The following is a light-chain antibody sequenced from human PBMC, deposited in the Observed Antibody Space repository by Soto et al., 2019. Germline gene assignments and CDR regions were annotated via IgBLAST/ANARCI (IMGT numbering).Light chain of an antibody. CDR1: QSVNSN. V-gene: IGKV3-15*01. J-gene: IGKJ3*01. CDR3: QQYNLGPPIST. CDR2: AAS. Sequence: EIVMTQSPATLSLSPGERATLSCRASQSVNSNLAWYQQKPGQAPRLLIYAASTRATGIPARFRGSGSGTEFTLPFSSRQSEDFALYYGQQYNLGPPISTFGPGTKVD.